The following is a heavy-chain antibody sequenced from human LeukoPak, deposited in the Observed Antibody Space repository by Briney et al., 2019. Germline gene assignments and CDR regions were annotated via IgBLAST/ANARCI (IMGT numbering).Heavy chain of an antibody. CDR1: GYTFTKYW. V-gene: IGHV5-51*01. J-gene: IGHJ4*02. CDR3: ARHFGYSGYDGDY. D-gene: IGHD5-12*01. Sequence: GESLKISCKASGYTFTKYWIAWVRQMPGKGLEGMGIIYPGDSDIRYSPSFRGQVTISADKSITTAYLQWSSLKASDTAMYYCARHFGYSGYDGDYWGQGTLVTVSS. CDR2: IYPGDSDI.